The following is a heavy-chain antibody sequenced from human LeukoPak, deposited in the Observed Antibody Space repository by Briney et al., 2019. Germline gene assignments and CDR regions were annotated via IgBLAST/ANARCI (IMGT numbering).Heavy chain of an antibody. CDR3: AREGGNPDAFDI. V-gene: IGHV3-21*01. J-gene: IGHJ3*02. CDR2: ISSTSSYI. CDR1: GFTLSTYT. D-gene: IGHD4-23*01. Sequence: PGGSLRLSCAASGFTLSTYTMNWVRQAPGKGLEWVSSISSTSSYIYYADSVKGRFTTSRDNAKNSLYLQMNNLRAEDTAVYYCAREGGNPDAFDIWGQGTMVTVSS.